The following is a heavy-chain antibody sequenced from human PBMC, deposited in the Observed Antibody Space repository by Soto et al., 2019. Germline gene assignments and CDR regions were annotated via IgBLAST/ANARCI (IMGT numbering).Heavy chain of an antibody. CDR1: GGSISSDY. V-gene: IGHV4-59*01. D-gene: IGHD2-8*01. CDR2: IHYSGST. Sequence: PSETLSLTCTVSGGSISSDYWSWLRQPPGKGLEWIGYIHYSGSTNHNPSLKSRVTISVDTSKNEFSLKLSYVTAADTAVYYCVLLVYDEADAAFDHWGQGALVTVSS. CDR3: VLLVYDEADAAFDH. J-gene: IGHJ5*02.